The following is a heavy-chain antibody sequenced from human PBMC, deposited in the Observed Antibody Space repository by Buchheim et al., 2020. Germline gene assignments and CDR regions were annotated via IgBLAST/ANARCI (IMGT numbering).Heavy chain of an antibody. Sequence: EVQLVESGGGLVQPGGSLRLSCAASGFTFSSYSMNWVRQAPGKGLEWVSYISSSSSTIYYADSVKGRFTISRDNAKNSLYLQMNSLRDEDTAVYYCAGYCSSTSCSHFYYYMDVWGKGTT. D-gene: IGHD2-2*01. V-gene: IGHV3-48*02. CDR2: ISSSSSTI. CDR3: AGYCSSTSCSHFYYYMDV. CDR1: GFTFSSYS. J-gene: IGHJ6*03.